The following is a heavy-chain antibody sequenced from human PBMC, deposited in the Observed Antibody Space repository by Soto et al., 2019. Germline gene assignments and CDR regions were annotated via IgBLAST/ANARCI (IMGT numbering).Heavy chain of an antibody. D-gene: IGHD4-17*01. CDR1: GGSISSYY. V-gene: IGHV4-59*12. J-gene: IGHJ4*02. CDR3: ARAMTTVTTIDY. CDR2: IYHSGST. Sequence: LTCTVSGGSISSYYWSWIRQPPGKGLEWIGYIYHSGSTNYNPSLKSRVTISVDRSKNQFSLKLSSVTAADTAVYYCARAMTTVTTIDYWGQGTLVTVSS.